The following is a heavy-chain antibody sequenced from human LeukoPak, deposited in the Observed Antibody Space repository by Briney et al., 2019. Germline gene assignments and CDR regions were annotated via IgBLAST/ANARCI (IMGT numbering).Heavy chain of an antibody. CDR3: AKSGYNRFDY. D-gene: IGHD5-24*01. Sequence: PGGSLRLSCAASGFTFSSCGFHWVRQAPGKGLEWVAFIRYDGSNKYYADSVKGRFTISRDNSKNTLYLQMNSLRVEDTAVYYCAKSGYNRFDYWGQGTLVTVSS. V-gene: IGHV3-30*02. CDR2: IRYDGSNK. CDR1: GFTFSSCG. J-gene: IGHJ4*02.